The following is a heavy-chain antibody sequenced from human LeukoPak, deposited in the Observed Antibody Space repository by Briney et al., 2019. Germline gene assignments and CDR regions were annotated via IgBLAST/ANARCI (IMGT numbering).Heavy chain of an antibody. J-gene: IGHJ4*02. D-gene: IGHD2-21*02. CDR3: ARGTVTAPDY. CDR1: GFSVSNTY. V-gene: IGHV3-53*01. CDR2: IYSGGNT. Sequence: PGGSLRLSCAAPGFSVSNTYMSWVRQAPGKGLEWVSIIYSGGNTYYADFVKGRFTISRDNSKNTLYLQMNRLRPEDTAVYYCARGTVTAPDYWGQGTLVTVSS.